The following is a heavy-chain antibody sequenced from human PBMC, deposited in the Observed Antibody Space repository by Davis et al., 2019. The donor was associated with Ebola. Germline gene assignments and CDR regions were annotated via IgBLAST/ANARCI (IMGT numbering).Heavy chain of an antibody. CDR2: IYYSGST. D-gene: IGHD6-6*01. CDR3: ARPTVAARAFED. J-gene: IGHJ4*02. Sequence: PSETLSLTCTVSGGSISSYYWSWIRQPPGKGLEWIGYIYYSGSTYYTPSLKSRVTFSIDTSKNQFSLRLSSVTAADTAVYYCARPTVAARAFEDWGQGTLVTVSS. CDR1: GGSISSYY. V-gene: IGHV4-59*08.